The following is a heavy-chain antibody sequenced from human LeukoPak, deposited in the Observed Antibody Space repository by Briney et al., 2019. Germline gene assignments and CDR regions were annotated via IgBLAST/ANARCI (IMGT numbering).Heavy chain of an antibody. J-gene: IGHJ4*02. CDR2: ISGSGGST. Sequence: GGSLRLSYAASGFTFSSYAMRWVRQAPGKGLEWVSAISGSGGSTYYADSVKGRFTISRDNSKNTLYLQMNSLRAEDTAVYYCAKDGGYSGYLYYFDYWGQGTLVTVSS. V-gene: IGHV3-23*01. D-gene: IGHD5-12*01. CDR3: AKDGGYSGYLYYFDY. CDR1: GFTFSSYA.